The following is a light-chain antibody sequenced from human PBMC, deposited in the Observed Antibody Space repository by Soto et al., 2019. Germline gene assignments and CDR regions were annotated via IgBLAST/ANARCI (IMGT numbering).Light chain of an antibody. CDR3: GTWDNSLSIYV. Sequence: QSVLTQPPSVSAAPGQKVTISCSGTSSNIGNNYVSWYQHFPGTAPKLLIYEDNKRPSEIPDRFSGSKSGTSATLGITGLQIGDEADYYCGTWDNSLSIYVFATGTKLTVL. V-gene: IGLV1-51*02. J-gene: IGLJ1*01. CDR1: SSNIGNNY. CDR2: EDN.